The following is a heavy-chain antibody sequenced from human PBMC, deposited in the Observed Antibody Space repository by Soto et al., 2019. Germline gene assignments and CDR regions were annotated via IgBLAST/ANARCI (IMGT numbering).Heavy chain of an antibody. CDR3: AKVPRSSPSGRAFDI. D-gene: IGHD6-6*01. Sequence: PGGSLRLSCAASGFTFSSYSMNWVRQAPGKGLEWVSSISTTSSFTYSADSMKGRFTISRDNSKNTLYLQMNTLRAEDTAIYYCAKVPRSSPSGRAFDIWGQGTMVTVSS. CDR2: ISTTSSFT. CDR1: GFTFSSYS. V-gene: IGHV3-21*04. J-gene: IGHJ3*02.